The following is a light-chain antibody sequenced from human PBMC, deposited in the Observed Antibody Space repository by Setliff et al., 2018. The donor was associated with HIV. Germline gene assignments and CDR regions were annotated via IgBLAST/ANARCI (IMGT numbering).Light chain of an antibody. CDR2: SNN. CDR1: SSNIRTNA. V-gene: IGLV1-44*01. CDR3: ASWDDSLNGQV. J-gene: IGLJ1*01. Sequence: QSVLAQPPSTSGTPGQRVTISCSGSSSNIRTNAVNWYQQLSGTAPKLLIYSNNQRPSGVPDRFSGSQSGTSASLAISGLQSEDEADYYCASWDDSLNGQVFGTGTKVTVL.